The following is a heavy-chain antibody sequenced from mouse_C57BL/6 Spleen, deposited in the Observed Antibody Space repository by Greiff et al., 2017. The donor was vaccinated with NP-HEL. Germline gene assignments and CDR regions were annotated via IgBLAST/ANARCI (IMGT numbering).Heavy chain of an antibody. CDR2: IDPSDSYS. J-gene: IGHJ2*01. V-gene: IGHV1-50*01. CDR1: GYTFTSYW. D-gene: IGHD2-4*01. Sequence: QVQLQQPGAELVKPGASVKLSCTASGYTFTSYWMHWVKQTPGQGLEWIGEIDPSDSYSTSNQKFTGKATLTVDTSSSAAYMQLSSLTSEDSAVYYCARRRESYDYDDGPYWGQGTTLTVSS. CDR3: ARRRESYDYDDGPY.